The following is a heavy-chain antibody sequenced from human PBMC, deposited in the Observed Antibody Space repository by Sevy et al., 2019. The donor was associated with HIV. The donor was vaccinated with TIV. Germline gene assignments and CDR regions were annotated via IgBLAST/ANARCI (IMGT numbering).Heavy chain of an antibody. CDR2: INPNSGGT. CDR1: GYTFTGYY. Sequence: ASVKVSCKASGYTFTGYYMHWVRQAPGQGLEWMGRINPNSGGTNYAQKFQGRVTMTRDTSISTASMELSRLRSDDTAVYYWSTAGIAVAATPYYYGMDVWGQGTTVTVSS. V-gene: IGHV1-2*06. J-gene: IGHJ6*02. CDR3: STAGIAVAATPYYYGMDV. D-gene: IGHD6-19*01.